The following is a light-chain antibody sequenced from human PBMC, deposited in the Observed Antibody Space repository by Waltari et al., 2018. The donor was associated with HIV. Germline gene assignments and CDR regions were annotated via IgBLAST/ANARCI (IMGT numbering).Light chain of an antibody. CDR3: ATWDDGRSGVL. CDR2: RNG. CDR1: SSNIGSHY. Sequence: SVLTQPPSASGTPAQRVTISCSGSSSNIGSHYVFWYQQLPRTAPKHLMLRNGRGPSGVPDEFSAATYGASASLATSGGRSEDEADYYCATWDDGRSGVLFGGGTKLTVL. V-gene: IGLV1-47*01. J-gene: IGLJ2*01.